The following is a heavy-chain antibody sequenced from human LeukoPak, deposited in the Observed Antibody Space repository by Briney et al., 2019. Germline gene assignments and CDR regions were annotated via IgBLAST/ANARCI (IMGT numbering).Heavy chain of an antibody. CDR2: LSYSGGT. Sequence: PSETLSLTCTVSGGSISSNSYYWGWIRQPPGKGLQWIGSLSYSGGTHYNPSLRSRVTISVDTSKNQFSLRLSSVTAADTAMYYCARYDFWSGRIDYWGQGTLVTVSS. J-gene: IGHJ4*02. CDR3: ARYDFWSGRIDY. CDR1: GGSISSNSYY. V-gene: IGHV4-39*07. D-gene: IGHD3-3*01.